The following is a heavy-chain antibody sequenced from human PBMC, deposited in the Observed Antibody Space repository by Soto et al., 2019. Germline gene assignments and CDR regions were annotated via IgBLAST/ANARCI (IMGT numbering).Heavy chain of an antibody. J-gene: IGHJ4*02. Sequence: QVQLVQSGAEVKKPGASVKVSCKASGYTFTSYYMHWVRQAPGQGLEWMGIINPSGGSTSYAQKFQGRGTMTRDTSTSTVYMELSSLRSEDTAVYYCARYAGAYYDFWSGYSNYFDYWGQGTLVTVSS. CDR1: GYTFTSYY. CDR3: ARYAGAYYDFWSGYSNYFDY. V-gene: IGHV1-46*01. D-gene: IGHD3-3*01. CDR2: INPSGGST.